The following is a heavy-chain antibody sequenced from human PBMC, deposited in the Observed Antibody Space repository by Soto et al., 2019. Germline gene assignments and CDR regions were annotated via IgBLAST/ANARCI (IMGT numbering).Heavy chain of an antibody. V-gene: IGHV1-2*02. Sequence: ASVKVSCKASGYTFTGYYMHWMRQAPGQGLEWMGWINPNSGGTNYAQKFQGRVTMTRDTSISTAYMELSSLRSEDTAVYYCARVLLWFGESNPWFDPWGQGTLVTVSS. CDR1: GYTFTGYY. CDR2: INPNSGGT. D-gene: IGHD3-10*01. CDR3: ARVLLWFGESNPWFDP. J-gene: IGHJ5*02.